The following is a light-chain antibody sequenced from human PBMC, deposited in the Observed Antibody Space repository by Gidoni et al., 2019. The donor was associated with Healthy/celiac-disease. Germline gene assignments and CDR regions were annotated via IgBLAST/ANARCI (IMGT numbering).Light chain of an antibody. V-gene: IGKV3-15*01. CDR3: QQYNNWPPWT. CDR1: QSVSSN. J-gene: IGKJ1*01. CDR2: VAS. Sequence: EIVMTQSPATLSVSPGESATLSCRASQSVSSNLAWYQQKPGQAPRLLIYVASTRATGIPARFSGSGSGTEFTLTISSRQSEDFAVYYCQQYNNWPPWTFGQGTKVEIK.